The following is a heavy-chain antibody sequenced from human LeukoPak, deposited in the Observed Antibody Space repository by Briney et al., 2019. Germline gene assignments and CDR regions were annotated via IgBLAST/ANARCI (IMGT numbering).Heavy chain of an antibody. J-gene: IGHJ4*02. Sequence: GGSLRLSCTASGFTFSKYGMHWVRQAPGKGLEWVAVISYDGRNKYYADAVKGRFTISRDNSKNTLYLQMNSLRPEDTAVYYCARDPRIAAAGTPPYFDYWGQGTLVTVSS. V-gene: IGHV3-30*19. CDR1: GFTFSKYG. D-gene: IGHD6-13*01. CDR2: ISYDGRNK. CDR3: ARDPRIAAAGTPPYFDY.